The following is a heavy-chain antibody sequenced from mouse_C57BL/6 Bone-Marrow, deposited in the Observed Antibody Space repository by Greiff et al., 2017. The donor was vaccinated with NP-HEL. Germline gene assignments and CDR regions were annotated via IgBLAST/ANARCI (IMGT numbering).Heavy chain of an antibody. V-gene: IGHV1-55*01. CDR2: IYPGSGST. J-gene: IGHJ2*01. Sequence: VQLQQSGAELVKPGASVKMSCKASGYTFTSYWITWVKQRPGQGLEWIGDIYPGSGSTNYNEKFKSKATLTVDTSSSTAYMQLSSLTSEDSAVYYCARRGDYGSSYGYWGQGTTLTVSS. D-gene: IGHD1-1*01. CDR1: GYTFTSYW. CDR3: ARRGDYGSSYGY.